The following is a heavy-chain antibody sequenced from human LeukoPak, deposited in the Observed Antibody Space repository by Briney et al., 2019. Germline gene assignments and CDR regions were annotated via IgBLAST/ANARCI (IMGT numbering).Heavy chain of an antibody. V-gene: IGHV4-34*01. D-gene: IGHD5-24*01. CDR2: INHSGST. Sequence: SETLSLTCSVYGGSFSGYYWRWIRQPPGKGLEWIGEINHSGSTNYNPSLKSRVTISVDTSKNQFSLKLSSVTAADTAVYYCARTENYIPEDWFDPWGQGTLVTVSS. CDR3: ARTENYIPEDWFDP. J-gene: IGHJ5*02. CDR1: GGSFSGYY.